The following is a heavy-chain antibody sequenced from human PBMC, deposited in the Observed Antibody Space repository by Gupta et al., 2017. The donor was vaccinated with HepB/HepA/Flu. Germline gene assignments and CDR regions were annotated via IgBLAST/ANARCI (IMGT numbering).Heavy chain of an antibody. CDR1: GFLFDDYY. CDR2: ISWDGGGR. Sequence: EVQLVESGGGVVQRGGSLRLSCAASGFLFDDYYMHWVRQAPGKGLEWVSLISWDGGGRYYADSVNGRFTISRDNSKNSLYLQMNSLRTEDTALYYCARRGSDDYGDSTGTFDIWGQGTMVTVSS. J-gene: IGHJ3*02. V-gene: IGHV3-43*01. CDR3: ARRGSDDYGDSTGTFDI. D-gene: IGHD4-17*01.